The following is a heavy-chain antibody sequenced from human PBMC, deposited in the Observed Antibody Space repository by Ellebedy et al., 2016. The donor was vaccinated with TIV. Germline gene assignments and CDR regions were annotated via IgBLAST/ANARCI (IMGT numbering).Heavy chain of an antibody. J-gene: IGHJ3*02. D-gene: IGHD6-13*01. CDR1: GFTFSRYS. CDR2: ISSSSSTI. Sequence: GGSLRLSXAASGFTFSRYSMNWVRQAPGKGLEWVSYISSSSSTIYYADSVKGRFTISRDKAKNSLYLQMNSLGAEDTAVYYCAAAAGAGDDAFDIWGQGTMVTVSS. CDR3: AAAAGAGDDAFDI. V-gene: IGHV3-48*01.